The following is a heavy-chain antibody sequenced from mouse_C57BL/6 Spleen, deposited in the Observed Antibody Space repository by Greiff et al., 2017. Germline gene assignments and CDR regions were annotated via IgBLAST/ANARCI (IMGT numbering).Heavy chain of an antibody. CDR2: ISSGGSYT. Sequence: DVKLVESGGDLVKPGGSLKLSCAASGFTFSSHGMSWVRQTPDKRLEWVATISSGGSYTYYPDSVKGRFTISRDNAKNTLYLQMSSLKSEDTAMYYCARHEDYYGSSYPDYWGQGTTLTVSS. CDR3: ARHEDYYGSSYPDY. J-gene: IGHJ2*01. V-gene: IGHV5-6*02. D-gene: IGHD1-1*01. CDR1: GFTFSSHG.